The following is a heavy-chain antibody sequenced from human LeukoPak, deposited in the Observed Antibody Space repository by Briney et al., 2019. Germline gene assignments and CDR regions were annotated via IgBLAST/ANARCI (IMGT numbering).Heavy chain of an antibody. V-gene: IGHV3-23*01. Sequence: GGSLRLSCAASGFTFSSYAMSWVRQAPGKGLEWVSAISGSGGSTYYADSVKGRFTISRDNSKNTLYLQMNSLRAEDTAVYYCAKVFGSQLLWFGELSPGAFDIWGQGTMVTVSS. CDR1: GFTFSSYA. CDR2: ISGSGGST. D-gene: IGHD3-10*01. J-gene: IGHJ3*02. CDR3: AKVFGSQLLWFGELSPGAFDI.